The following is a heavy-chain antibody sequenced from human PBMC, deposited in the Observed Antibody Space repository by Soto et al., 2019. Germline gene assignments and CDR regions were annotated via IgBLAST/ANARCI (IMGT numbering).Heavy chain of an antibody. CDR1: GASIRSGGYY. J-gene: IGHJ4*02. CDR3: ARIEMASIK. CDR2: IYYTGST. Sequence: PSETLSLTCSVSGASIRSGGYYWSWLRQSPGKGLEWIGHIYYTGSTFYSPSLKSRLTISLDTSTNQFSLDLRSVTAADTAMYYCARIEMASIKWGRGTLVTVSS. D-gene: IGHD5-12*01. V-gene: IGHV4-31*03.